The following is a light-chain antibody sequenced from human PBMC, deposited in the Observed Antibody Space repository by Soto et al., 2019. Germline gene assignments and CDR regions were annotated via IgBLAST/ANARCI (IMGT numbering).Light chain of an antibody. Sequence: QSVLTQPPSVSGAPGQRVTISCTGGSSNIGATYDVQWYQQLPGTAPKLLIYGNSNRPSGVPDRFSGSKSGTSASLAITGLQAHDEADYYCQSYDSSLSAHYVFGTGTKLTVL. J-gene: IGLJ1*01. CDR2: GNS. CDR3: QSYDSSLSAHYV. CDR1: SSNIGATYD. V-gene: IGLV1-40*01.